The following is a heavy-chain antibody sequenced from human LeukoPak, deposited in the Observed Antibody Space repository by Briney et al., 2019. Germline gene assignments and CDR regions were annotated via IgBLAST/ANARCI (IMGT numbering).Heavy chain of an antibody. CDR2: ISPYNGNT. CDR3: AREWFSSSFAPWFDP. Sequence: GASVKVSCKTSGHTFTSYGITWVRQAPGQGLEWMGWISPYNGNTNYAQKLQGRVTMTTDTSTSTAYMELRSLRSDDTAVYYCAREWFSSSFAPWFDPWGQGTLVTVSS. V-gene: IGHV1-18*01. J-gene: IGHJ5*02. D-gene: IGHD6-6*01. CDR1: GHTFTSYG.